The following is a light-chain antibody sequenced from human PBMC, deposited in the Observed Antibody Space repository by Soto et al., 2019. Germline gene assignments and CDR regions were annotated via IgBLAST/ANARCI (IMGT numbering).Light chain of an antibody. Sequence: VLTQPPSVSGAPGQRVTISCTGSSSNIGAGYDVHWYQQLPGTAPKLLIYGNSNRPSGVPDRFSGSKSGTSASLAITGLQAEDEADYYCQSYDSSLSGSVVFGGGTKLTVL. CDR2: GNS. V-gene: IGLV1-40*01. J-gene: IGLJ2*01. CDR1: SSNIGAGYD. CDR3: QSYDSSLSGSVV.